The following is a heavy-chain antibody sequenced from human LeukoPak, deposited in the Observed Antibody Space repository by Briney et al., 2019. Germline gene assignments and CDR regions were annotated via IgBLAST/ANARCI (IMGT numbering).Heavy chain of an antibody. Sequence: ASVKVSCKASGYTFTRYGISWVRQAPGQGLEWMGWISAYNGNTNYAQKLQGRVTMTTDTSTSTAYMELRSLRSDDTAAYYCARDVDYHDSSGYFLGWFDPWGQGTLVTVSS. CDR3: ARDVDYHDSSGYFLGWFDP. J-gene: IGHJ5*02. CDR2: ISAYNGNT. D-gene: IGHD3-22*01. V-gene: IGHV1-18*01. CDR1: GYTFTRYG.